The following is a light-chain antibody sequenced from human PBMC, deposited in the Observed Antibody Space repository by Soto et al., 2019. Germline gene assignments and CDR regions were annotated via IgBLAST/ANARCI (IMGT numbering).Light chain of an antibody. Sequence: QSVLTQPPSASGTPGPRGTISCSGSSSNIGSNYVYWYQHLPGTAPKLLIYRNNQRPSGVPDRFSGSKSGTSASLAISGLRSEDEADYYCAAWDDSLSGLVFGGGTKLTVL. CDR2: RNN. V-gene: IGLV1-47*01. J-gene: IGLJ3*02. CDR1: SSNIGSNY. CDR3: AAWDDSLSGLV.